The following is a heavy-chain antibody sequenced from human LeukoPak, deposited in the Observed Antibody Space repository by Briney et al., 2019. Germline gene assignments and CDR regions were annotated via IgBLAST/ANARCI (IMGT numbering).Heavy chain of an antibody. CDR2: INPKSGGT. Sequence: ASVKVSCKASGYSFSDYFFYWVRQAPGQGLEWMGWINPKSGGTNYAQRFQGRVTMTRDTSITTAYMELSRLRSDDTAVYYCARVYLRRYYVSSNSGMDVWGRGTTVTDSS. CDR1: GYSFSDYF. CDR3: ARVYLRRYYVSSNSGMDV. D-gene: IGHD3-22*01. V-gene: IGHV1-2*02. J-gene: IGHJ6*02.